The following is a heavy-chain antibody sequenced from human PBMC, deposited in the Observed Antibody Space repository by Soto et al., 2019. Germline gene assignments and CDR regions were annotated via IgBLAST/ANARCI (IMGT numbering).Heavy chain of an antibody. CDR2: ISGSGDST. D-gene: IGHD5-18*01. Sequence: GGSLRLSCAASGFTFSSYAMSWVRQAPGKGLEWVSAISGSGDSTYDADSVKGRFTISRDNSKNTLYLQMNSLRAEDTAVYYCAKGIYSYGYISFDYWSPGNLVTVSS. CDR3: AKGIYSYGYISFDY. V-gene: IGHV3-23*01. J-gene: IGHJ4*01. CDR1: GFTFSSYA.